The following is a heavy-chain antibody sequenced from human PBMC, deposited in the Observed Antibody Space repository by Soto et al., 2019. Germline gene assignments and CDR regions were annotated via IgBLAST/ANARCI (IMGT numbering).Heavy chain of an antibody. J-gene: IGHJ5*02. Sequence: ASVKVSCKASGYTFTGYYMHWVRQAPGQGLEWMGWINPNSGGTNYAQKFQGWVTMTRDTSISTAYMELSRLRSDDTAVYYCSRCYCSGGICYSGNLFDPWGQGTLVTVSS. CDR3: SRCYCSGGICYSGNLFDP. V-gene: IGHV1-2*04. D-gene: IGHD2-15*01. CDR1: GYTFTGYY. CDR2: INPNSGGT.